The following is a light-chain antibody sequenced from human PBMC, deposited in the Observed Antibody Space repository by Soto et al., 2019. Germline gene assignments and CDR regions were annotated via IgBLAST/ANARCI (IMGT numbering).Light chain of an antibody. V-gene: IGKV3-11*01. CDR2: GAS. Sequence: ETVLTQSPGTLSLSPGERATLSCRASERVRTSLAWYQQKPGQAPSLLIYGASKRATGIPARFSGSGSGTDFTLTISSLEPEDFAVYFCQQHNNWPTFGQGTRLDIK. CDR3: QQHNNWPT. J-gene: IGKJ5*01. CDR1: ERVRTS.